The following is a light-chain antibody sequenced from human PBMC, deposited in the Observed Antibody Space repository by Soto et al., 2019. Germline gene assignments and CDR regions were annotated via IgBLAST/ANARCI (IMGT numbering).Light chain of an antibody. CDR3: QQYSSPPRT. Sequence: EIVLTQSPGSLSLSPGERATLSCRASQSVSSNLAWYQQKPGQAPRLLISGASSRATGFPDRFSGSGSGTYVSLTISGLEPEDSAVYCCQQYSSPPRTFGQGTKVEIK. CDR1: QSVSSN. CDR2: GAS. V-gene: IGKV3-20*01. J-gene: IGKJ1*01.